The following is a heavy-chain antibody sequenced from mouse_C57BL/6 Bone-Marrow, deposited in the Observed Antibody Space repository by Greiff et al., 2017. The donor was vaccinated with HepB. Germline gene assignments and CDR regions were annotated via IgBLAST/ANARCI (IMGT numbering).Heavy chain of an antibody. CDR2: INPYNGGT. CDR1: GYTFTDYY. J-gene: IGHJ3*01. D-gene: IGHD2-4*01. CDR3: ARGDYDAAWFAY. V-gene: IGHV1-19*01. Sequence: SGPVLVKPGASVKMSCKASGYTFTDYYMNWVKQSHGKSLEWIGVINPYNGGTSYNQKFKGKATLTVDKSSSTAYMELNSLTSEDSAVYYCARGDYDAAWFAYWGQGTLVTVSA.